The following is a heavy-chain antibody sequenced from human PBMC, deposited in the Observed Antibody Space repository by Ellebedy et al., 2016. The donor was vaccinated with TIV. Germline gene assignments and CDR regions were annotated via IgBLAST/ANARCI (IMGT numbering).Heavy chain of an antibody. CDR1: GYSFSNYW. CDR3: ARLHDGNIAVAGHRDNWFDP. V-gene: IGHV5-51*01. D-gene: IGHD6-19*01. J-gene: IGHJ5*02. Sequence: GESLKISCKSSGYSFSNYWIVWVRQMPGKGLEWMGIIYPGDSDTRYSPSFQGQVTISADKSISTAYLQWSSLKASDTAMYYCARLHDGNIAVAGHRDNWFDPWGQGTLVTVSS. CDR2: IYPGDSDT.